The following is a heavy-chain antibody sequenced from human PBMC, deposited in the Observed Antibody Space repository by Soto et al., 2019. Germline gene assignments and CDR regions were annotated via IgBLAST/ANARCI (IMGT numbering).Heavy chain of an antibody. Sequence: PGGSLRLSCAASGFTFSSYSMNWVRQAPGKGLEWVSSISSSSSYIYYADSMKGRFTISRDNAKNSLYLQMNSLRAEDTAVYYCARIGYCSTTSCYAPGLDYYMDVWGQGTLVTVSS. CDR3: ARIGYCSTTSCYAPGLDYYMDV. CDR1: GFTFSSYS. J-gene: IGHJ4*02. V-gene: IGHV3-21*01. D-gene: IGHD2-2*01. CDR2: ISSSSSYI.